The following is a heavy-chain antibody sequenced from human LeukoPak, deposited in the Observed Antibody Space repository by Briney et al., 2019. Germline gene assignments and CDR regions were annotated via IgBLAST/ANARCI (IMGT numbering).Heavy chain of an antibody. CDR1: GVSFSGYY. CDR2: INHSGST. D-gene: IGHD3-22*01. Sequence: SETLSLTCAVYGVSFSGYYWSWIRQPPGKGLEWIGEINHSGSTNYNPSLKSRVTISVDTSKNQFSLKLSSVTAADTAVYYCARAEDSSGSTFDYWGQGTLVTVSS. CDR3: ARAEDSSGSTFDY. V-gene: IGHV4-34*01. J-gene: IGHJ4*02.